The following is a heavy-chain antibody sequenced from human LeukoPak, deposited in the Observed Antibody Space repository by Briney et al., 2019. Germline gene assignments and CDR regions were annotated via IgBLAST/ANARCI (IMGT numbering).Heavy chain of an antibody. CDR2: ISSGGDSI. J-gene: IGHJ6*03. D-gene: IGHD3-10*01. V-gene: IGHV3-11*04. CDR1: GITFSDHY. Sequence: PGGSLRLSCAASGITFSDHYMSWIRQAPGKGLEWLSYISSGGDSIYYADSVKGRFTISRDNAKNSVSLQMNSLRAEDTAVYYCASGSYGSVFYYFYYMDVWGKGTTVTVSS. CDR3: ASGSYGSVFYYFYYMDV.